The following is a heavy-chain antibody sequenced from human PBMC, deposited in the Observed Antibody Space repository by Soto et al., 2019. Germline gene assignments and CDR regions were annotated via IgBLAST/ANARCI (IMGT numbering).Heavy chain of an antibody. V-gene: IGHV3-33*01. D-gene: IGHD3-3*02. J-gene: IGHJ4*02. CDR1: GFSFSSFG. CDR2: IWYDGINK. Sequence: QVQLVESGGGVVQPGRSLRLSCAASGFSFSSFGMHWVRQAPGKGLEWVAMIWYDGINKYYVDSVKGRFTISRDNSESTLYLQMDSLRAEATAVYYCAREGRAFFDYWGQGTLVTVSS. CDR3: AREGRAFFDY.